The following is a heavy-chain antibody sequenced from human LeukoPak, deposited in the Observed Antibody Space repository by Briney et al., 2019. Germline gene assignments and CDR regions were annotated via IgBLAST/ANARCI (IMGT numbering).Heavy chain of an antibody. V-gene: IGHV4-59*08. CDR2: IYYSGST. J-gene: IGHJ5*02. CDR3: ARRVHSSGWYNNWFDP. Sequence: SETLSLTCTVSGGSISSYYWSWIRQPPGKGLEWIGYIYYSGSTNYNPSLKSRVTISVDTSKNQFSLKLSSVTAADTAVYYCARRVHSSGWYNNWFDPWGQGTLVTVSS. CDR1: GGSISSYY. D-gene: IGHD6-19*01.